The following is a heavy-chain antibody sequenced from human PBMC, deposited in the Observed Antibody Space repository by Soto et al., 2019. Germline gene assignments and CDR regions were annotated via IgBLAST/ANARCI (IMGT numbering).Heavy chain of an antibody. CDR1: GYTFTSYA. V-gene: IGHV1-3*01. J-gene: IGHJ4*02. Sequence: ASVKVSCKASGYTFTSYAMHWVRQAPGQRLEWMGWINAGNGNTKYSQKFQGRVTITRDTSASTAYMELSSLRSEDTAVYYCARGPKDIVATILNYWGQGTLVTVSS. CDR3: ARGPKDIVATILNY. CDR2: INAGNGNT. D-gene: IGHD5-12*01.